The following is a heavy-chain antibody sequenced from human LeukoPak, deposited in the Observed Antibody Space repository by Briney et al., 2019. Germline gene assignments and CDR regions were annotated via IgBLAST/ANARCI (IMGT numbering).Heavy chain of an antibody. Sequence: SETLSLTCTVSGASISSYYWSWIRQPPGKGLEWIGYIYYSGSIIYNPSLKSRVTMSLDTSKNQFSLKLSSVTAADTAVYYCARTGYCSSTSCYTASRPYYYYYMDVWGKGTTVTVSS. V-gene: IGHV4-59*01. CDR3: ARTGYCSSTSCYTASRPYYYYYMDV. CDR2: IYYSGSI. J-gene: IGHJ6*03. CDR1: GASISSYY. D-gene: IGHD2-2*02.